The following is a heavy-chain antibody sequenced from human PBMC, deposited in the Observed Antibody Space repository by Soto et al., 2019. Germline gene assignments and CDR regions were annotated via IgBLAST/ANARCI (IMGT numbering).Heavy chain of an antibody. J-gene: IGHJ4*02. CDR3: ARDLWRTFDY. D-gene: IGHD2-8*01. Sequence: QVQLVESGGGVVQPGRSLRLSCAASGFTFSSYAMHWVRQAPGTGLEWVAVISYDGSNKYYADSVKGRFTISRDNSKNTLYLQMNSLRAEDTAVYYCARDLWRTFDYWGQGTLVTVSS. CDR2: ISYDGSNK. V-gene: IGHV3-30-3*01. CDR1: GFTFSSYA.